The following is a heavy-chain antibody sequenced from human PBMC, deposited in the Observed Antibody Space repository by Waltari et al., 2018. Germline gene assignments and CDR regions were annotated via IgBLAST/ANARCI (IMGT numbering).Heavy chain of an antibody. CDR1: GGSISSYY. D-gene: IGHD6-13*01. J-gene: IGHJ4*02. V-gene: IGHV4-59*01. Sequence: QVQLQESGPGLVKPSETLSLTCTVSGGSISSYYWSWIRQPPGKGLEWIGYIYYSGRTNYNPSLKSGLTISVDTSKNQFSLKLSSVTAADTAVYYCARGRQQLPSYYFDYWGQGTLVTVSS. CDR2: IYYSGRT. CDR3: ARGRQQLPSYYFDY.